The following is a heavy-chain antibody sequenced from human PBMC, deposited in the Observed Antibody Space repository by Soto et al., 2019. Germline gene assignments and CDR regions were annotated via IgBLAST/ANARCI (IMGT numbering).Heavy chain of an antibody. CDR1: GGSISSYY. D-gene: IGHD2-15*01. CDR3: ARVRCSGGSCYLDNWFDP. V-gene: IGHV4-59*01. J-gene: IGHJ5*02. Sequence: PSETLSLTCTVSGGSISSYYWSWIRQPPGKGLEWIRYIYYSGSTNYNPSLKSRVTISVDTSKNQFSLKLSSVTAADTAVYYFARVRCSGGSCYLDNWFDPWGQGTLVTVSS. CDR2: IYYSGST.